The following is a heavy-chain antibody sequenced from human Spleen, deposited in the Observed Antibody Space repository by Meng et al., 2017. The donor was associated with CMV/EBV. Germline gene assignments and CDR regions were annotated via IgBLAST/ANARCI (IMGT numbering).Heavy chain of an antibody. D-gene: IGHD2-2*01. CDR2: IIPILGTT. CDR1: GGTFSSYA. Sequence: SVKVSCKASGGTFSSYAISWVRQAPGQGLEWMGGIIPILGTTDYAQKFQGRVTITADKSTSTAYMELSSLRSEDTAVYYCARDSPHYCSSTSCYGPYYYYGMDVWGQGTTVTVSS. V-gene: IGHV1-69*10. CDR3: ARDSPHYCSSTSCYGPYYYYGMDV. J-gene: IGHJ6*02.